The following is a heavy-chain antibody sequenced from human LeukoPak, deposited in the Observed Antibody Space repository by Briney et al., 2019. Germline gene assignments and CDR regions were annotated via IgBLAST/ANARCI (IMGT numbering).Heavy chain of an antibody. Sequence: GGSLRLSCAASGFSFSSYAFHWVRQAPGKGLEWVAILSYDGRHKYYADSVKGRFTISRDNSKNTLYLQVNSLRIEDTAVYYCARLSTVTTYWFDPWGQGTLVTASS. J-gene: IGHJ5*02. V-gene: IGHV3-30*04. D-gene: IGHD4-17*01. CDR3: ARLSTVTTYWFDP. CDR2: LSYDGRHK. CDR1: GFSFSSYA.